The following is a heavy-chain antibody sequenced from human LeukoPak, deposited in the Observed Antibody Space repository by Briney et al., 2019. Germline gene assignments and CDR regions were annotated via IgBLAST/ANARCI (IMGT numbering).Heavy chain of an antibody. CDR3: ARDRTVKHDIDF. J-gene: IGHJ4*02. D-gene: IGHD4-17*01. V-gene: IGHV3-33*01. CDR2: IWNDGNGK. Sequence: GRSLRLSCAVSGFTFSSYGMHWVRQAPGKGLEWVAVIWNDGNGKHYTDSVKGRFTISRDNSKNTLYLQMDSLRAEDTAVYYCARDRTVKHDIDFWGQGTLVTVSS. CDR1: GFTFSSYG.